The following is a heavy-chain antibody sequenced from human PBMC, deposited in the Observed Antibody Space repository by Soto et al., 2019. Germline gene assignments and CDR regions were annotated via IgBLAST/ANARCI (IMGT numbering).Heavy chain of an antibody. CDR1: GFTFTSSA. CDR3: AGGDNDFWSDAGH. D-gene: IGHD3-3*01. V-gene: IGHV1-58*01. CDR2: IVVGSGNT. J-gene: IGHJ4*02. Sequence: GASVKVSCKASGFTFTSSAVQWVRQARGQRLEWIGWIVVGSGNTNYAQKFQERVTITWDMSTSTAYMGLRSLRTEDTDVYYCAGGDNDFWSDAGHWGQGTLVTVSS.